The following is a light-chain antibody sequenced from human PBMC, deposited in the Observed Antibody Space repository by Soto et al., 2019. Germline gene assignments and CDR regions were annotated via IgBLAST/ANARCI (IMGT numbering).Light chain of an antibody. Sequence: ENVLTQSPGTLSLSPGERATLSCRASQSVSSSYLAWYQQKPGQAPRLLIYDASSRATGIPDRFSGSGSRTDFTLTISRLEPEDFAVYFCQQYGSSPRTFGQGTKVEIK. V-gene: IGKV3-20*01. CDR3: QQYGSSPRT. CDR2: DAS. CDR1: QSVSSSY. J-gene: IGKJ1*01.